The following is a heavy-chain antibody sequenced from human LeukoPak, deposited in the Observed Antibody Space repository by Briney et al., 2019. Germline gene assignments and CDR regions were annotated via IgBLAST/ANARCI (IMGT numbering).Heavy chain of an antibody. CDR3: ARGRSPTLGYFDL. CDR1: GFTLGSYW. J-gene: IGHJ2*01. CDR2: IDTDERST. V-gene: IGHV3-74*01. Sequence: GGSLRLSCAASGFTLGSYWMHWVRQAPGKGLVWVSRIDTDERSTNYADSVKGRFTISRDNAKNSLYLQMNILRAGDTAVYYCARGRSPTLGYFDLWGRGTLVTVSS. D-gene: IGHD1-26*01.